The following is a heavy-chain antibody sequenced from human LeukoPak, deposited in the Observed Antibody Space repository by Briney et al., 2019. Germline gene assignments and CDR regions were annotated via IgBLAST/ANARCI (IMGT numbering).Heavy chain of an antibody. Sequence: PETLSLTCAVYGGSFSGYYWSWIRQPPGKGLEWIGEINHSGSTYYNPSLKSRVTISVDTSKNQFSLKLSSVTAADTAVYYCARLSATAATDYWGQGTLVTVSS. D-gene: IGHD6-13*01. J-gene: IGHJ4*02. CDR2: INHSGST. CDR3: ARLSATAATDY. V-gene: IGHV4-34*01. CDR1: GGSFSGYY.